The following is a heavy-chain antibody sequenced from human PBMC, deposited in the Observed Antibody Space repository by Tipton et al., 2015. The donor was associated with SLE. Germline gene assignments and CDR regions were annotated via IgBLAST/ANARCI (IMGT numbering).Heavy chain of an antibody. Sequence: LRLSCTVSGGSISDYYWGWIRQPPGKGLDWIGYISYGGGTNYNPSLKSRVTISVDTSRSQVSLNLTSVTAADTAVYYCGKYDYDSTGVQAVHYWGQGTLLTVSS. CDR3: GKYDYDSTGVQAVHY. CDR1: GGSISDYY. D-gene: IGHD3-22*01. CDR2: ISYGGGT. J-gene: IGHJ4*02. V-gene: IGHV4-59*12.